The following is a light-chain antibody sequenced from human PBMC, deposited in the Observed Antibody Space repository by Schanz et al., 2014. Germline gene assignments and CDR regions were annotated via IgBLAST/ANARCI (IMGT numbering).Light chain of an antibody. CDR1: QSISSW. J-gene: IGKJ1*01. Sequence: DIQMTQSPSTLSASVGDRVTITCRASQSISSWLAWYQQKPGKAPKLLIYKASSLESGVPSRFSGSGSGTDFTLTISSLQPEDVATYYCQKYNIAPRTFGQGTKVEIK. V-gene: IGKV1-5*03. CDR3: QKYNIAPRT. CDR2: KAS.